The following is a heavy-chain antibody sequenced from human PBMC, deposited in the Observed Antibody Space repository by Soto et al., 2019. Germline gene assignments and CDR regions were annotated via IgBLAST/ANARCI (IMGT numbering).Heavy chain of an antibody. D-gene: IGHD3-10*01. Sequence: QLQLLESGSGLVKPSQTLSLTCTVSGGSVTSGVHSWNWIRLSPQKGLEWIGCIYHSGTTYYNPSLQSLITMSVDTSKNQFSLKLSSVTAADTAIYYCARDRKVRGGVDPWGQGTQVIVSS. V-gene: IGHV4-30-2*06. CDR2: IYHSGTT. J-gene: IGHJ5*02. CDR1: GGSVTSGVHS. CDR3: ARDRKVRGGVDP.